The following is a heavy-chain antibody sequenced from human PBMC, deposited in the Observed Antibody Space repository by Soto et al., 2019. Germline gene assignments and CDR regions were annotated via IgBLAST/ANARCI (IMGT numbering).Heavy chain of an antibody. CDR2: ISAYNGNT. CDR1: GYTFTSYG. D-gene: IGHD3-10*01. CDR3: AVLWFGELPIITFDY. V-gene: IGHV1-18*01. J-gene: IGHJ4*02. Sequence: ASVKVSCKASGYTFTSYGISWVRQAPGQGLEWMGWISAYNGNTNYAQKLQGRVTMTTDTSTSTAYMELRSLRSDDTAVYYCAVLWFGELPIITFDYWGQGTLVTVSS.